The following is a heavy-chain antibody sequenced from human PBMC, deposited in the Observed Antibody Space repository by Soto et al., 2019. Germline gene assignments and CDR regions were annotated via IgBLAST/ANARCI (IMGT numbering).Heavy chain of an antibody. CDR1: GYSFTSYW. CDR3: ARLRPGVTIDY. D-gene: IGHD3-3*01. V-gene: IGHV5-10-1*01. J-gene: IGHJ4*02. Sequence: LKISCKGSGYSFTSYWISWVRQKPGKGLEWIGRIDPSDSYINYSPSFQGHVTISADKSFSTAYLQWSSLKASDTAMYYCARLRPGVTIDYWGQGTLVTVSS. CDR2: IDPSDSYI.